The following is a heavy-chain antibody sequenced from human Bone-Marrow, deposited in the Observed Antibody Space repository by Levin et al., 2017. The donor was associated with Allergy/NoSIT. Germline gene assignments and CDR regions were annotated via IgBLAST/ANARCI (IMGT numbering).Heavy chain of an antibody. D-gene: IGHD4/OR15-4a*01. J-gene: IGHJ3*01. CDR1: RDNIHTYS. CDR2: IIPILGTV. CDR3: AADPRQSDYGDAFDV. Sequence: VASVKVSCEASRDNIHTYSISWVRQAPGQGLEWMGRIIPILGTVKYAQKFQGRVTITADKSTRTVYMEMASLTSEDTAVFYCAADPRQSDYGDAFDVWGQGTVVTVS. V-gene: IGHV1-69*08.